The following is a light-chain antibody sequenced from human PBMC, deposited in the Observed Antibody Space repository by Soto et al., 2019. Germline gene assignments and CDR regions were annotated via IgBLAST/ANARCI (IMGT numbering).Light chain of an antibody. CDR1: QSVNTN. J-gene: IGKJ1*01. CDR3: QQYSASPRT. V-gene: IGKV3D-15*01. Sequence: EIVMTQSPATLSVSPGERATLSCRASQSVNTNLAWYQQKPGQAPRLLIHSASSRATGIPDRFSASGTGTDFTLTISRLEPEDFAVYYCQQYSASPRTFGQGTKVDIK. CDR2: SAS.